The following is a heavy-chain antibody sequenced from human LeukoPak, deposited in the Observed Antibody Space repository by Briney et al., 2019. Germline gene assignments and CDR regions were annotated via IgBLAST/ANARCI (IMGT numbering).Heavy chain of an antibody. V-gene: IGHV4-39*07. CDR2: IYYSGST. J-gene: IGHJ6*02. CDR3: ARDRVGDGMDV. D-gene: IGHD1-26*01. Sequence: PSETLSLTCTVSGGSISSSSYYWGWIRQPPGKGLEWIGSIYYSGSTYYNPSLKSRVTISVDTSKNQFSLKLSSVTAADTAVYYCARDRVGDGMDVWGQGTTVTDSS. CDR1: GGSISSSSYY.